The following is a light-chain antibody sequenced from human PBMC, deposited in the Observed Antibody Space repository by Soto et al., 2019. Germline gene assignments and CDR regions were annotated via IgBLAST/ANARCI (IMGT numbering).Light chain of an antibody. V-gene: IGLV2-23*01. CDR1: SSDVGSYNL. CDR3: CSYAGSSTYV. J-gene: IGLJ1*01. Sequence: HSALTQPASVSGSPGQSITISCTGTSSDVGSYNLVSWYQQHPGKAPKLMIYEGSKRPSGVSNRSSGSKSGNTASLTISGLQAEDEADYYCCSYAGSSTYVFGTGTKGTVL. CDR2: EGS.